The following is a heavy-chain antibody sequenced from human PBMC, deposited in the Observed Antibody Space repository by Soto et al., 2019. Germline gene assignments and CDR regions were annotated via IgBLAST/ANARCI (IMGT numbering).Heavy chain of an antibody. D-gene: IGHD5-18*01. CDR1: GGSISSYY. Sequence: SETLSLTCTVSGGSISSYYWSWIRQPPGKGLEWIGYIYYSGTTDYNPSLKSRVTISVDRSKNQFSLKLNSVTAADTAVYYCARHVDSTRAYYFDYWGQGTLVTVSS. J-gene: IGHJ4*02. CDR3: ARHVDSTRAYYFDY. V-gene: IGHV4-59*01. CDR2: IYYSGTT.